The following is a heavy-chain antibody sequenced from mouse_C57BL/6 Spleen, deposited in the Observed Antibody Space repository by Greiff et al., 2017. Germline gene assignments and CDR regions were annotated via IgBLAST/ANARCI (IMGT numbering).Heavy chain of an antibody. CDR2: INPNDGGT. J-gene: IGHJ4*01. CDR1: GYTFTDYN. V-gene: IGHV1-18*01. Sequence: EVQLQESGPELVKPGASVKIPCKASGYTFTDYNMDWVKQSHGKSLEWIGVINPNDGGTIYNQKFKGKATLTVDKSSSTAYMELRSRTSEDTAVYYCARREDANYYARDYWGQGTSVTVSS. CDR3: ARREDANYYARDY.